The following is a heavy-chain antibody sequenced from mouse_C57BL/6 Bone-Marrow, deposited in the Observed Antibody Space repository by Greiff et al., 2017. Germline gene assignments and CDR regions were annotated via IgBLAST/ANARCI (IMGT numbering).Heavy chain of an antibody. CDR2: IDPNSGGT. Sequence: QVQLQQSGPELVKPGASVKLSCKASGYTFTSYWMHWVKQRPGRGLEWIGRIDPNSGGTKYNEKFKSKATLTVAKPSSTSYMQLSSLTSEDSAVYYCARRLFITTVSYWYFDVWGTGTTVTVSS. CDR3: ARRLFITTVSYWYFDV. V-gene: IGHV1-72*01. J-gene: IGHJ1*03. D-gene: IGHD1-1*01. CDR1: GYTFTSYW.